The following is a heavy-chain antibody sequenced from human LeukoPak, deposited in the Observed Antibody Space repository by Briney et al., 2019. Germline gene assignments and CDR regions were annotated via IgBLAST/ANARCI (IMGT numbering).Heavy chain of an antibody. Sequence: SETLSLTCAVYGGSFSGYYWSWIRQPPGKGLEWIGEINHSGSTNYNPSLKSRVTISVDTSKNQFSLKLSSVTAADTAVYYCARRRSYYGSGSYLYYAFDIWGQGTMVTVSS. V-gene: IGHV4-34*01. CDR1: GGSFSGYY. D-gene: IGHD3-10*01. J-gene: IGHJ3*02. CDR3: ARRRSYYGSGSYLYYAFDI. CDR2: INHSGST.